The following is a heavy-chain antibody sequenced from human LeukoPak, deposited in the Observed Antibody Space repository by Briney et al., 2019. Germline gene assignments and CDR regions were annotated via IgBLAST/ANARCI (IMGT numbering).Heavy chain of an antibody. V-gene: IGHV3-23*01. CDR2: ISGSDGST. J-gene: IGHJ5*02. CDR3: AKDGYDFWSAYQIDL. Sequence: GGSLRLSCAASGFTFSNYAMTSVRQAPGKRLESVSAISGSDGSTYYSDSVTGRFTISRDNSKNILYLQMTSLRTDDTAVYYCAKDGYDFWSAYQIDLWGQGTLVTVSS. CDR1: GFTFSNYA. D-gene: IGHD3-3*01.